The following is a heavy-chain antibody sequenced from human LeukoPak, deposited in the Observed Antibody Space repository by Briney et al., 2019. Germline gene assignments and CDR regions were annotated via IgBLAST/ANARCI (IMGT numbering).Heavy chain of an antibody. CDR3: AKTYYDYSSSMPIDY. J-gene: IGHJ4*02. CDR2: ISGSGSRI. CDR1: GFTFSTYA. Sequence: PAGGSLRLSCAASGFTFSTYAMSWVRQAPGKGLEWVSAISGSGSRIYYADSVKGRFTISRDNSKSTLYLQMDSLRAEDTAVYYCAKTYYDYSSSMPIDYWGPGTLVTVSS. D-gene: IGHD6-6*01. V-gene: IGHV3-23*01.